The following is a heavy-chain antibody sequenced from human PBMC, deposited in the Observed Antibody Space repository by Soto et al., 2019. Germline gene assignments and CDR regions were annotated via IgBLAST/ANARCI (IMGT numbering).Heavy chain of an antibody. V-gene: IGHV4-31*01. J-gene: IGHJ4*02. CDR1: GVSISSGGSY. CDR2: LYYSGST. D-gene: IGHD5-18*01. CDR3: ARLIQLWLGVAY. Sequence: QVQLQESGPGLVKPSPTLSLTCTVSGVSISSGGSYWSWSRQHPGKGLEWIGYLYYSGSTYYNPSLTSPVTISVDTCKNQFATELSSVTAADTAVYYCARLIQLWLGVAYWCQGTLVTVSS.